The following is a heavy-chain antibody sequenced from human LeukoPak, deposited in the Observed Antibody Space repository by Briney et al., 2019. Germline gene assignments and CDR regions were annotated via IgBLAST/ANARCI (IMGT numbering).Heavy chain of an antibody. CDR2: TYPGDSDT. Sequence: GESLQISCQGSGYSFTSYWIGWVRQMPGKGLEWMGITYPGDSDTRYSPSFQGQVTISADKSISTAYLQWSSLKASDTAMYYCARLGGNSFNWFDPWGQGTLVTVSS. V-gene: IGHV5-51*01. CDR3: ARLGGNSFNWFDP. J-gene: IGHJ5*02. D-gene: IGHD4-23*01. CDR1: GYSFTSYW.